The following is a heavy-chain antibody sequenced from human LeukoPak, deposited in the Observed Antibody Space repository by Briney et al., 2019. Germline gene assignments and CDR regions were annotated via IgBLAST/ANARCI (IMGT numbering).Heavy chain of an antibody. CDR2: ISSSSSYI. CDR3: ATLVPAMSWFDP. Sequence: SGGSLRLSCAASGFTFSSYSMNWVRQAPGKGLEWVSSISSSSSYIYYADSVKGRFTISRDNAKNSLYLQMNSLRAEDTAEYYCATLVPAMSWFDPWGQGTLVTVSS. D-gene: IGHD2-2*01. CDR1: GFTFSSYS. V-gene: IGHV3-21*01. J-gene: IGHJ5*02.